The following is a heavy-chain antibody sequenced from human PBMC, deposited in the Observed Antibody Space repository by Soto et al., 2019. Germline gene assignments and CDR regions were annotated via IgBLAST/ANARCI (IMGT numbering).Heavy chain of an antibody. CDR1: GGLISKYS. D-gene: IGHD5-12*01. V-gene: IGHV1-69*01. Sequence: QVQLVQSGAEVRKPGSSVKVSCKTSGGLISKYSFNWVRQAPGQGLEWMGGVLPISSSTDYAKKFHGRLTITADRSTSTVYMELSKLRSDDTANYYCATIRVRGGPLRFEDGGQGMLISVSS. J-gene: IGHJ4*01. CDR2: VLPISSST. CDR3: ATIRVRGGPLRFED.